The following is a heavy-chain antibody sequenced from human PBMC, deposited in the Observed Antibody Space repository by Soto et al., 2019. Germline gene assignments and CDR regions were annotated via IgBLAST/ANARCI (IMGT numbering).Heavy chain of an antibody. CDR3: ARAQGVTAAGVTWFDP. D-gene: IGHD6-13*01. Sequence: QVQLQESGPGLVKPSETLSLTCTVSSGSISSYSWSWIRQPAGKGLEWIGHIYATGSTNSNPSLKSRVTMSVDTSKNQFSLKLTSVTAADTAVYYCARAQGVTAAGVTWFDPWGQGTLVTVSS. J-gene: IGHJ5*02. V-gene: IGHV4-4*07. CDR1: SGSISSYS. CDR2: IYATGST.